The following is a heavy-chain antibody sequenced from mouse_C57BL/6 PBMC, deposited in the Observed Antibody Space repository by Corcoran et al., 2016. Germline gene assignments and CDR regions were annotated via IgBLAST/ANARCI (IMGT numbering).Heavy chain of an antibody. CDR1: GYSITSGYY. D-gene: IGHD2-2*01. Sequence: DVQLQESGPGLVKPSQSLSLTCSVTGYSITSGYYWNWIRQFPGNKLEWMGYISYDGSNNYNPSLKNRISITRDTSKNQFFLKLNSVTTEDTATYYCARGGIYYGYGAWFAYWGQGTLVTVSA. CDR2: ISYDGSN. J-gene: IGHJ3*01. CDR3: ARGGIYYGYGAWFAY. V-gene: IGHV3-6*01.